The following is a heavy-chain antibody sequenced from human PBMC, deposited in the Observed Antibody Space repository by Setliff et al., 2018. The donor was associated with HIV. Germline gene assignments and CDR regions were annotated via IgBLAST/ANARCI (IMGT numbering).Heavy chain of an antibody. V-gene: IGHV3-33*01. J-gene: IGHJ4*02. D-gene: IGHD6-19*01. CDR3: ATDQQWLAQGWGGPHY. Sequence: GGSLRLPCTTSGFPFSTYGMHWVRQAPGKGLESVAVIWYDGTNKRYGDSVKGRFTISRDNSKSTLFLQMNTLRAEDTAVYYCATDQQWLAQGWGGPHYWGQGTLVTVSS. CDR1: GFPFSTYG. CDR2: IWYDGTNK.